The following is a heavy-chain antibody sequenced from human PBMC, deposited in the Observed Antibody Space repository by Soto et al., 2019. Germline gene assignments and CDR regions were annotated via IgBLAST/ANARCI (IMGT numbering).Heavy chain of an antibody. CDR1: GYTFTSYV. D-gene: IGHD3-10*01. CDR3: AREMVRGVGSDY. Sequence: ASVKXSCKASGYTFTSYVSSWVRQAPGQGLEWMGWISTYNGNTKYAQKLQGRVTMTTDTSTSTAYMELRSLRSDDTAVFYCAREMVRGVGSDYWGQGTLVTVSS. CDR2: ISTYNGNT. J-gene: IGHJ4*02. V-gene: IGHV1-18*01.